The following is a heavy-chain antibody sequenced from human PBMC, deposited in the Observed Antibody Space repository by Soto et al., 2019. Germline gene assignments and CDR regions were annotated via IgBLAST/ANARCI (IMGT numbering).Heavy chain of an antibody. V-gene: IGHV1-18*01. J-gene: IGHJ4*02. D-gene: IGHD6-19*01. CDR3: ATQPDSGDWPEGNYFDY. Sequence: QVQLVQSGAEVKKPGASVKVSCKTSVYTFTNYGFSWVRQAPGQGLEWMGWISPYNGNTNYAQKLQGRVTLTTDTSTSTAYMELRSLKSDDTAVYYCATQPDSGDWPEGNYFDYWGQGTLVTVSS. CDR1: VYTFTNYG. CDR2: ISPYNGNT.